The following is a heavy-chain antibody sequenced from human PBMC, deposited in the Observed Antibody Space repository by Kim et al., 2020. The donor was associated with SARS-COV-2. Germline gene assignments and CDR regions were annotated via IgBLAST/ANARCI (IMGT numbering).Heavy chain of an antibody. CDR1: GGTFSSYA. Sequence: SVKVSCKASGGTFSSYAISWVRQAPGQGLEWMGRIIPILGIANYAQKFQGRVTITADKSTSTAYMELSSLRSEDTAVYYCARALIDRGVPFDYWGQGTLVTVSS. CDR2: IIPILGIA. CDR3: ARALIDRGVPFDY. D-gene: IGHD3-10*01. V-gene: IGHV1-69*04. J-gene: IGHJ4*02.